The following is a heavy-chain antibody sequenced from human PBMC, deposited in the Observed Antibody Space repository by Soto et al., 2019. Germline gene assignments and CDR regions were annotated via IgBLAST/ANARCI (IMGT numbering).Heavy chain of an antibody. CDR3: AMLGGWSGGSSGMDV. CDR1: GLIFSDYH. Sequence: EVQLVESGGGLVQPGGSLRLSCAASGLIFSDYHMDWVRQAPGKGLEWVGRIRRKANSYTTEYAEAVKGRFTISRDDSKNALYLPMNSLKREDTTVYYGAMLGGWSGGSSGMDVWGQGTTVTVSS. D-gene: IGHD6-19*01. V-gene: IGHV3-72*01. J-gene: IGHJ6*02. CDR2: IRRKANSYTT.